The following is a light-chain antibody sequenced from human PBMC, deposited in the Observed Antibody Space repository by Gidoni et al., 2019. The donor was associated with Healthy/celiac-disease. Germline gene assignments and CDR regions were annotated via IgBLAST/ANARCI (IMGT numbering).Light chain of an antibody. CDR1: SSDVGGYNY. J-gene: IGLJ2*01. Sequence: QSALTPPASVSGSPGQSIPISCTGTSSDVGGYNYVSWYQQHPGKAPKLMIYEVSKRPSGVSNRFSGSKSGNTASLTISGLQAEDEADYYCSSYTSSSTLVVFGGGXKLTDL. CDR3: SSYTSSSTLVV. V-gene: IGLV2-14*01. CDR2: EVS.